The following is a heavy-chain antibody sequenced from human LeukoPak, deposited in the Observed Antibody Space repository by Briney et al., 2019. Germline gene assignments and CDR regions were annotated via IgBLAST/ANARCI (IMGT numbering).Heavy chain of an antibody. CDR3: ARRTYSGSYDWFDP. J-gene: IGHJ5*02. CDR1: GGSISSLNL. Sequence: SGTLSLTCIVSGGSISSLNLWSWLRQPPGRGLEWIGGLYCSGVVYYNPSPKSRVTISVDTSKDQFSLRLGSVTAADTAVYYCARRTYSGSYDWFDPWGQGTLVTVSS. CDR2: LYCSGVV. D-gene: IGHD1-26*01. V-gene: IGHV4-39*01.